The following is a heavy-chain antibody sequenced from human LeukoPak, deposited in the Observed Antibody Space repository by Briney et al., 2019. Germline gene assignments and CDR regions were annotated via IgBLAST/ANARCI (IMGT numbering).Heavy chain of an antibody. V-gene: IGHV1-8*01. CDR1: GYTFTSSD. D-gene: IGHD1-26*01. CDR3: AGEVGAENWFDP. CDR2: VNPNSGNT. Sequence: ASVKVSCKASGYTFTSSDINWARQATGQGLEWMGCVNPNSGNTAYAQKFQGRVTMTRDTSMSTAYMELSSLRFDDTAVYYCAGEVGAENWFDPWGQGTLVTVSS. J-gene: IGHJ5*02.